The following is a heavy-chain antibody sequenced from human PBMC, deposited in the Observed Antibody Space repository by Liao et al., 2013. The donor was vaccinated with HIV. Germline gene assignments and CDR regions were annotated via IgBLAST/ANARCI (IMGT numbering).Heavy chain of an antibody. D-gene: IGHD2-21*02. CDR2: IHYSGST. V-gene: IGHV4-30-4*08. CDR1: GDSMSSGDYY. J-gene: IGHJ4*02. Sequence: QVQLQESGPGVVKPSQTLSLTCTVSGDSMSSGDYYWSWIRQPPGKGLEWIGYIHYSGSTHYNPSLKSRVSISVDTSKNQFSLKLSSVTAADTAVYYCARDKGDVIFDNWGQGTLVTVSS. CDR3: ARDKGDVIFDN.